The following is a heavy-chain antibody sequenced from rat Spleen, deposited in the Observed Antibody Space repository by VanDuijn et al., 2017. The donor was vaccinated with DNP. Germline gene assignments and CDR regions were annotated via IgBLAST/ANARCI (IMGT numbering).Heavy chain of an antibody. D-gene: IGHD4-3*01. CDR3: ASSWVGVRGIWFAF. CDR1: GYTFSNSY. J-gene: IGHJ3*01. V-gene: IGHV1-43*01. CDR2: INTGRGGP. Sequence: QVQLQQSGAELAKPGSSVKISCKASGYTFSNSYMGWIKQTTGQGLEFIGYINTGRGGPNYNEKFKGKATLTVDKSSSTAFMQLSSLTPDDSAVYYCASSWVGVRGIWFAFWGQGSLVTVSS.